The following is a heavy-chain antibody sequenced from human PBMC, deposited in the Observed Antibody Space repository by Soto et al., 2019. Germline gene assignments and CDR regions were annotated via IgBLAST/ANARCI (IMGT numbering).Heavy chain of an antibody. V-gene: IGHV1-3*01. J-gene: IGHJ4*02. CDR3: ARAISGYVT. CDR2: INAGNGDT. D-gene: IGHD5-12*01. Sequence: QVQLVQSGAEMKKPGASVKLSCKTSGINYNTYAIHWVRQAPGQGLEWMGWINAGNGDTRYSQNFQGRVTLTRDTSASTVYMDLXSXKSEDTXVYXXARAISGYVTWGQGTLVTVSS. CDR1: GINYNTYA.